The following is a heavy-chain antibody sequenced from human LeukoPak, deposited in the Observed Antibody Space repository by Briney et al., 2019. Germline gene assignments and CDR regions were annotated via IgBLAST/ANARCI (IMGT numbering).Heavy chain of an antibody. D-gene: IGHD3-16*02. CDR3: ARVSPYDYVWGTYRYLNPLDY. J-gene: IGHJ4*02. Sequence: GASVKVSCTASGYIFNKYGITWIRQAPGQGPEWIGWISGYNADTSIAQKFQGSVILTSDTSTNTVFMEQRSLRSDDTAVYYCARVSPYDYVWGTYRYLNPLDYWGQGTLVTVSS. V-gene: IGHV1-18*01. CDR2: ISGYNADT. CDR1: GYIFNKYG.